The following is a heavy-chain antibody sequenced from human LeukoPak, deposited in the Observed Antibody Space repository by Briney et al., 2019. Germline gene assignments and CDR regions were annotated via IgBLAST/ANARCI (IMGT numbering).Heavy chain of an antibody. CDR1: GFTFSGYW. V-gene: IGHV3-74*01. CDR3: ARGWPRGAFDI. CDR2: INSDGSMT. Sequence: GGSLRLSCAASGFTFSGYWMHWVRQPPGKGLVWVSRINSDGSMTNYADSVKGRFTISRDNANTLYLQMNGLRAEDTAVYYCARGWPRGAFDIWGQGTMVTVSS. D-gene: IGHD1-26*01. J-gene: IGHJ3*02.